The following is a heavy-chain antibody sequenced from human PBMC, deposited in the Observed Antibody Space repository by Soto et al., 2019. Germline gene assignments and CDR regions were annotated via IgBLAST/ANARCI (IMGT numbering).Heavy chain of an antibody. CDR3: AKDLDSSPSEADY. CDR2: ISAGDGST. J-gene: IGHJ4*02. D-gene: IGHD2-2*01. CDR1: GFTFSSYV. V-gene: IGHV3-23*01. Sequence: GGSLRLSCAASGFTFSSYVMSWVRQAPGKGLEWVSVISAGDGSTYYADSVKGRFTISRDNSKNTLYLQMSSLRADDTAIYYCAKDLDSSPSEADYWGQGTLVTVSS.